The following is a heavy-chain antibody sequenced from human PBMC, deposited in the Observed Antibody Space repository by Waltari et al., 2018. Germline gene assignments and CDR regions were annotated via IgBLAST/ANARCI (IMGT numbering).Heavy chain of an antibody. V-gene: IGHV7-4-1*02. D-gene: IGHD7-27*01. J-gene: IGHJ4*02. CDR2: INTNTGNP. CDR1: GYSFSNYP. Sequence: QGQLEQSGSELKKPGASVKVSCKASGYSFSNYPMNWVRQAPGQGLEYMGWINTNTGNPTYVQAFKVRFVFSLDSSVSTAYLQINDLKADDTAVYYCATWASTFAPFYFDYWGQGTLVSVSS. CDR3: ATWASTFAPFYFDY.